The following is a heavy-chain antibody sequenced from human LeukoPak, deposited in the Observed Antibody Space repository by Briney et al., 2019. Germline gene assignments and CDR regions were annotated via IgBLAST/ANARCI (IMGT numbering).Heavy chain of an antibody. V-gene: IGHV3-23*01. J-gene: IGHJ6*03. Sequence: GGSLRLSCAASGFTFSSSDMHWVRQAPGKGLEWVSGISYTGENTQFADSVKGRFTISRDNSQNTLYLQMNSLRAEDTAVYYCAKDGGPNYYYYYMDVWGKGTTVTISS. CDR3: AKDGGPNYYYYYMDV. CDR2: ISYTGENT. CDR1: GFTFSSSD.